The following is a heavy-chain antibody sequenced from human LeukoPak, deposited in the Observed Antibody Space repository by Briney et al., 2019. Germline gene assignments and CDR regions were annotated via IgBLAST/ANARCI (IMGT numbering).Heavy chain of an antibody. D-gene: IGHD1/OR15-1a*01. V-gene: IGHV3-9*01. CDR3: ARGRPNNYFDY. Sequence: GGSLRLSCAASGFTFDDYAMHWVRQAPGKGLEWVSHISWNSGSIGYADSVKGRFTISRDNSKNTLYLQMNSLRAEDTAVYYCARGRPNNYFDYWGQGTLVTVSS. J-gene: IGHJ4*02. CDR2: ISWNSGSI. CDR1: GFTFDDYA.